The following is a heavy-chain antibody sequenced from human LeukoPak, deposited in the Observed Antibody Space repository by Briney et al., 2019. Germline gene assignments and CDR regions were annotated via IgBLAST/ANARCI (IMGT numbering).Heavy chain of an antibody. J-gene: IGHJ4*02. Sequence: GGSLRLSCAASGFTVSSNYMSWVRQAPGKGLEWVSVIYSGGSTYYADSVKGRFTISRDNSKNTLYLQMNSLRAEDTAVYYCARANSFGYSDSDEWGQGTLVTISS. CDR3: ARANSFGYSDSDE. D-gene: IGHD3-22*01. CDR1: GFTVSSNY. CDR2: IYSGGST. V-gene: IGHV3-53*01.